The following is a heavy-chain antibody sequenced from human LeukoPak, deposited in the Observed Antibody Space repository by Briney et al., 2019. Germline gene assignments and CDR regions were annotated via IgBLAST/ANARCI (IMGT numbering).Heavy chain of an antibody. D-gene: IGHD2-15*01. Sequence: SETLSLTCTVSGGSISGNYWSWVRQPPGKGLEWIGNIYYSGSTNYNPSLKSRVTVSVDTSKNQFSLKLSSVTAADTAVYYCARHFTPLYFDYWGQGTLVTVSS. CDR1: GGSISGNY. CDR3: ARHFTPLYFDY. V-gene: IGHV4-59*08. J-gene: IGHJ4*02. CDR2: IYYSGST.